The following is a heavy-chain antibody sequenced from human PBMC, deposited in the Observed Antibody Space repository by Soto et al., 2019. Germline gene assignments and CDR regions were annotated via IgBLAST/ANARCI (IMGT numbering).Heavy chain of an antibody. CDR1: GFTFSSYA. CDR3: ARDANNEYCYDSSGYIDY. V-gene: IGHV3-30-3*01. J-gene: IGHJ4*02. CDR2: ISYDGSNK. Sequence: PGGSLRLSCAASGFTFSSYAMHWVRQAPGKGLEWVAVISYDGSNKYYADSVKGRFTISRDNSKNTLYLQMNSLRAEDTAVYYCARDANNEYCYDSSGYIDYWGQGTLVTVSS. D-gene: IGHD3-22*01.